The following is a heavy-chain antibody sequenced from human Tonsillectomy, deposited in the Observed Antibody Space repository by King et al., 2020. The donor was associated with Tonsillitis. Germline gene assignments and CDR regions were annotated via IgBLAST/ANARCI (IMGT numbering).Heavy chain of an antibody. D-gene: IGHD2-21*01. Sequence: VQLVESGGGLVQPGGSLRLSCAASGFTFSSYAMTWVRQAPGTGLEWVAVIGGSGDSTYYADSVKGRFTISRDISKNTLYLQMNSRRAEDTAVYYCAKDRIYCSGGCYSSIDYWGQGTLVTVSS. CDR3: AKDRIYCSGGCYSSIDY. J-gene: IGHJ4*02. CDR1: GFTFSSYA. CDR2: IGGSGDST. V-gene: IGHV3-23*04.